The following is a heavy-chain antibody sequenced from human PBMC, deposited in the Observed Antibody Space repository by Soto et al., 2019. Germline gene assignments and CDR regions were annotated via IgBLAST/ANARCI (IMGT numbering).Heavy chain of an antibody. J-gene: IGHJ4*02. CDR3: ARTKEGAGCDH. CDR1: GFTFSTYW. Sequence: EVRLVESGGGLVQRGGSLRLSCAASGFTFSTYWMHWVRQAPGKGLVWVSRINGDGSSAIYPDSVKGRFTISRDNAKNTLYLQMNRLRAEDTAVYYCARTKEGAGCDHWGQGNLVTVPS. CDR2: INGDGSSA. V-gene: IGHV3-74*01. D-gene: IGHD1-26*01.